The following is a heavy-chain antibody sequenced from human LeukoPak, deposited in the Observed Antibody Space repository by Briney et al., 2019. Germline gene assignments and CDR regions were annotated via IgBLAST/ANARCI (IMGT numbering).Heavy chain of an antibody. CDR2: INSDDSTT. D-gene: IGHD3-10*01. J-gene: IGHJ4*02. CDR3: AKNYYGSGSYQTH. V-gene: IGHV3-74*01. Sequence: GGSLRLSCAASGFTFTAYWMHWVRQAPGKGLVWVSRINSDDSTTTYADSVKGRFTISRDNAKNTLYLQMNSLRAEDTAVYYCAKNYYGSGSYQTHWGQGTLVTVSS. CDR1: GFTFTAYW.